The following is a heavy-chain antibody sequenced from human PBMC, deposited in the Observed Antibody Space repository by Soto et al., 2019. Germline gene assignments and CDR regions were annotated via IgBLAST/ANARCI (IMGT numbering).Heavy chain of an antibody. D-gene: IGHD3-10*01. CDR3: VSPHSESSNAFDL. CDR2: ISYDGENQ. V-gene: IGHV3-30*04. J-gene: IGHJ5*02. CDR1: GFSFSHYA. Sequence: PGGSLRLSCAASGFSFSHYAMHWVRQPPGKGLEWVALISYDGENQYFTDSVRGRFTISRDNSKTAVYLEMNDLRLDDTATYYCVSPHSESSNAFDLWGPGPLVTVSS.